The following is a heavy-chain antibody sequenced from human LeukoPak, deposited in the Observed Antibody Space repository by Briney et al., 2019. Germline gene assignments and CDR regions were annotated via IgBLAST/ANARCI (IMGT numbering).Heavy chain of an antibody. CDR3: ARDLTGSFAFDI. CDR2: ISAYNGNT. J-gene: IGHJ3*02. V-gene: IGHV1-18*01. Sequence: ASVKVSCKASGYTFTIYGISWVRQAPGQGLEWMGWISAYNGNTNYAQKLQGRVAMTTDTSTSTAYMELRSLRSDDTAVYYCARDLTGSFAFDIWGQGTMVTVSS. CDR1: GYTFTIYG. D-gene: IGHD2-8*02.